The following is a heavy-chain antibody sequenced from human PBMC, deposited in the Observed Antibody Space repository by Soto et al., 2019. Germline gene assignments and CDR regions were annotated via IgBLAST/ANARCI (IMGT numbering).Heavy chain of an antibody. J-gene: IGHJ4*02. Sequence: GPTLVNPTQTLTVTFTFSGFSLSTSGGGVGWIRQSPGRAPEWLALISWKDEKRYNPGLKSRLTITKDTSKNQVVLTMTNLDPVDTATYFCEQRYGGHYYRWYFDSWGQGTLVTVSS. CDR1: GFSLSTSGGG. CDR2: ISWKDEK. CDR3: EQRYGGHYYRWYFDS. V-gene: IGHV2-5*01. D-gene: IGHD3-10*01.